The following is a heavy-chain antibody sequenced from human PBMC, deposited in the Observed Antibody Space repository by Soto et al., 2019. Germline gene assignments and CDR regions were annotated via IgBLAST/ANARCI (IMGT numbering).Heavy chain of an antibody. V-gene: IGHV4-30-4*01. CDR2: IYYSGST. CDR3: GSAGVGYYFIDN. J-gene: IGHJ4*02. CDR1: GGSIRTGDNY. D-gene: IGHD3-22*01. Sequence: QVQLQESGPGLVKPSQTLSLTCSVSGGSIRTGDNYWSWIRQPPGKGLEWIGYIYYSGSTYYNPSLKIRIIISKDTSKNQFSLKLKSVTAADTAVYYCGSAGVGYYFIDNWGQGILVTVSS.